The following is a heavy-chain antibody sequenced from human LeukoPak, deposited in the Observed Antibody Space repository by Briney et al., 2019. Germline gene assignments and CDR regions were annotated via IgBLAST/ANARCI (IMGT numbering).Heavy chain of an antibody. CDR1: GGSISAYY. V-gene: IGHV4-59*08. D-gene: IGHD2-2*01. CDR3: ARTIVVTYSGFYYYYMDV. J-gene: IGHJ6*03. Sequence: SETLSLTCTVSGGSISAYYWSWIRQPPGKGLEWIGYIYYSGSTNYNPSLKSRVTISVDTSKTQFSLNLSSATAADTAVYYCARTIVVTYSGFYYYYMDVWGKGTTVTVSS. CDR2: IYYSGST.